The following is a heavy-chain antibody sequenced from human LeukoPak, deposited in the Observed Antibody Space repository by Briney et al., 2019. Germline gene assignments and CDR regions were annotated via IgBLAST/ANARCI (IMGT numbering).Heavy chain of an antibody. D-gene: IGHD1-26*01. CDR1: GFPFSSYW. Sequence: GGSLRLSCAASGFPFSSYWMHWVRQVPGKGLEWVAVISFDGSNKYYADSVKGRFTISRDNSKNTLYLQMNSLRAEDTAVYYCAKSIVGATGDAFDIWGQGTMVTVSS. J-gene: IGHJ3*02. CDR3: AKSIVGATGDAFDI. V-gene: IGHV3-30*18. CDR2: ISFDGSNK.